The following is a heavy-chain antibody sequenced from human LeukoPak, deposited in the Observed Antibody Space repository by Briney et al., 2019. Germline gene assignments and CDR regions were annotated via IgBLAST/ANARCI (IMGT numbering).Heavy chain of an antibody. CDR3: VRAVGPVGGYDSP. V-gene: IGHV4-59*01. CDR2: IYYSGNT. Sequence: PSETLSLTCTISGASFSNYYWSWIRQPPGKGLEWIGYIYYSGNTNYNPSLKSRVTISLDTSKNQFSLKLNSVTAADTAVYYCVRAVGPVGGYDSPWGQETLVTVSS. CDR1: GASFSNYY. D-gene: IGHD5-12*01. J-gene: IGHJ5*02.